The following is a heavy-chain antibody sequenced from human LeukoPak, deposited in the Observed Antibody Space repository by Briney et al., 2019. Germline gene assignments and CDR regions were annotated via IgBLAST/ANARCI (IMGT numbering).Heavy chain of an antibody. V-gene: IGHV3-53*01. CDR2: IYSDGRT. Sequence: GGSLRLSCAASGFIFSSHYMSWVRLPPGKGLECVSVIYSDGRTYHPESVKGRFTISRDNSKNTLYLQMNSLTAADTAVYYCARGRVEIPRHPFDCWGQGTLVTVSS. CDR3: ARGRVEIPRHPFDC. J-gene: IGHJ4*02. CDR1: GFIFSSHY. D-gene: IGHD2-15*01.